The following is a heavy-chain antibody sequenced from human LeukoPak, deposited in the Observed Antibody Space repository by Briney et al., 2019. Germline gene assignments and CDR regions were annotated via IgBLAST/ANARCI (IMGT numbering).Heavy chain of an antibody. CDR1: GYTFTSYA. J-gene: IGHJ4*02. CDR2: ISSYNGNT. D-gene: IGHD5/OR15-5a*01. V-gene: IGHV1-18*01. CDR3: ARDRGYSVYDRSDY. Sequence: ASVKVSCKASGYTFTSYAMNWVRQAPGQGLEWMGWISSYNGNTNYAQKLQGRVTMTTETSTSTVYMELRSLRSDDTAIYYCARDRGYSVYDRSDYWGQGTLVTVSS.